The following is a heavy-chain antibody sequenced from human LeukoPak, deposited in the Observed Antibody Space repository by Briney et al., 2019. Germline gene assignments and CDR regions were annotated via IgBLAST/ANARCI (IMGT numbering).Heavy chain of an antibody. Sequence: PGGSLRLSCAAPGFPSSSYSMNWVRQAPGKGLEWVSAITSSGYNTYYADSVKGRFTISRDNSKNTLYLQMNSLRVEDTAVYYCAKSNGYFEYWGQGTLVPVSS. CDR2: ITSSGYNT. J-gene: IGHJ4*02. CDR3: AKSNGYFEY. V-gene: IGHV3-23*01. D-gene: IGHD3-22*01. CDR1: GFPSSSYS.